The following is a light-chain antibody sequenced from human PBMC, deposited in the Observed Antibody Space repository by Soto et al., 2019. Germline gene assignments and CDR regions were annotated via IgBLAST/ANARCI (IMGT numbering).Light chain of an antibody. CDR2: EVN. J-gene: IGLJ1*01. Sequence: QSVLTQPPSASGSPGQSVAISCTGTSSDVGGYNYVSWYQQHPGKAPKLMIYEVNKRPSGVPDRFSGSKSGNTASLTVSGLQAEDEADYFCKSYAGSNTYVFGGGTKVTVL. CDR1: SSDVGGYNY. CDR3: KSYAGSNTYV. V-gene: IGLV2-8*01.